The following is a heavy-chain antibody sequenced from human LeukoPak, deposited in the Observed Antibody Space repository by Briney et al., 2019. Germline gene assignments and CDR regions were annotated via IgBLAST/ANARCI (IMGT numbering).Heavy chain of an antibody. CDR2: INHSGST. J-gene: IGHJ4*02. CDR3: VRDKHYDYVWGSYRTFDY. CDR1: GGSFSGYY. Sequence: KPSETLSLTCAVYGGSFSGYYWSWIRQPPGKGLEWIGEINHSGSTNYNPSLKSRVTISADTSKNQFSLRLSSVTAADTAVYYCVRDKHYDYVWGSYRTFDYWGQGTLATVSS. D-gene: IGHD3-16*02. V-gene: IGHV4-34*01.